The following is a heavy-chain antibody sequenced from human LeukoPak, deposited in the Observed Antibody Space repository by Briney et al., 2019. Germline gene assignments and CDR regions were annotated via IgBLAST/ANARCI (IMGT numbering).Heavy chain of an antibody. Sequence: ASVKVSCKASGYTFTGYYMHWGRQAPGQGLEWMGWINPNSGGTNYAQKFQGWVTMTRDTSISTAYMELSRLRSDDTAVYYCARPRDSSGNEVFDYWGQGTLVTVSS. J-gene: IGHJ4*02. CDR3: ARPRDSSGNEVFDY. CDR1: GYTFTGYY. CDR2: INPNSGGT. V-gene: IGHV1-2*04. D-gene: IGHD6-19*01.